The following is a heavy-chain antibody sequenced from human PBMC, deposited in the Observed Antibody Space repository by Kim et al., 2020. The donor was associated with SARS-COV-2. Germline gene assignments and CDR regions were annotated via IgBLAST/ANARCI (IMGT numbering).Heavy chain of an antibody. J-gene: IGHJ4*02. Sequence: GGSLRLSCAASGFTFDDYAMHWVRQAPGKGLEWVSGISWNSGSIGYADSVKGRFTISRDNAKNSLYLQMNSLRAEDTALYYCAKATMVLDYWGQGTLVTV. CDR3: AKATMVLDY. CDR1: GFTFDDYA. D-gene: IGHD3-10*01. CDR2: ISWNSGSI. V-gene: IGHV3-9*01.